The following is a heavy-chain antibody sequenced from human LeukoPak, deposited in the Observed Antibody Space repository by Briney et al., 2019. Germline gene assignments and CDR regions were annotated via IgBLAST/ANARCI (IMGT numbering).Heavy chain of an antibody. J-gene: IGHJ4*02. CDR2: IYYDGSNI. CDR3: AREYPPRYYYDSSGYLDY. CDR1: EFTFTTYG. Sequence: PGGSLRLSCAASEFTFTTYGMHWVRQAPGKGLEWVAFIYYDGSNIYYADYVKGRFTISRDISKNTLYLQMNSLRAEDTAVYYCAREYPPRYYYDSSGYLDYWGQGTLVTVSS. D-gene: IGHD3-22*01. V-gene: IGHV3-33*01.